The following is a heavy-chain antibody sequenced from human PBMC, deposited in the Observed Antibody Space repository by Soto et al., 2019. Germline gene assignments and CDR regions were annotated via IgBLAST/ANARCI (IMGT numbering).Heavy chain of an antibody. CDR3: ASSLGYSGYDDMYYFDY. CDR1: GFTFSSYW. D-gene: IGHD5-12*01. Sequence: EVQLVESGGGLVQPGGSLRLSCAASGFTFSSYWMHWVRQAPGKGLVWVSRINSDGSSTSYADSVKGRFTISRDSAKTTLYLQMNSLRAEDTAVYHCASSLGYSGYDDMYYFDYWGQGTLVTVSS. J-gene: IGHJ4*02. V-gene: IGHV3-74*01. CDR2: INSDGSST.